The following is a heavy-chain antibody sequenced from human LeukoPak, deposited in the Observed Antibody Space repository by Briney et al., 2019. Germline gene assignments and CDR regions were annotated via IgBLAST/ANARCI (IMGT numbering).Heavy chain of an antibody. J-gene: IGHJ2*01. CDR1: GGSISSYY. CDR2: MYTSGSS. Sequence: PSETLSLTCSVSGGSISSYYWTWIRQPAGKGLEWIGRMYTSGSSNYNPSLKSRVTMSLDTSKNQFSLRLTSLTAADTAVYYCARDLVHPSSAYFDLWGRGTLVTVSS. D-gene: IGHD1-1*01. V-gene: IGHV4-4*07. CDR3: ARDLVHPSSAYFDL.